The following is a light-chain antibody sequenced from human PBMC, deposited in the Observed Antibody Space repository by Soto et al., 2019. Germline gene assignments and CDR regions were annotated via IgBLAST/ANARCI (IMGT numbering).Light chain of an antibody. CDR1: QGISTY. CDR2: AAS. Sequence: DIQMTQSPSSLSTSVGDRVTITCRASQGISTYLAWYQQKPGKAPKLLIYAASTLQSGVPSRFSGSGSGTDFTLTISSLQPVDVATYYCQKYNSAPQPFGQGTKVEIK. J-gene: IGKJ1*01. CDR3: QKYNSAPQP. V-gene: IGKV1-27*01.